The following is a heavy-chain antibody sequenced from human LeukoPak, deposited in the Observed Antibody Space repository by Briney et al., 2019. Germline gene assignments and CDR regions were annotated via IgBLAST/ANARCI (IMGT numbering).Heavy chain of an antibody. D-gene: IGHD2-2*01. V-gene: IGHV1-2*02. CDR3: ARSVHVKTYCNSISCWTEGMDI. CDR2: INPNSGGT. J-gene: IGHJ6*02. CDR1: GYTFIGYY. Sequence: ASVKVSCKASGYTFIGYYMHWVRQAPGQGLEWMGWINPNSGGTNYAQKFQGRVTMTRDTSISTAYMDLSRLRSDDTAVYYCARSVHVKTYCNSISCWTEGMDIWGQGTAVSVSS.